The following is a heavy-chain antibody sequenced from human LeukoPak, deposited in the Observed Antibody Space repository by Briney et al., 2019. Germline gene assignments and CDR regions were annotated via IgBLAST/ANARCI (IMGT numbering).Heavy chain of an antibody. J-gene: IGHJ6*02. Sequence: GGSLRLSCAASGFTFSSYSMTWVRQAPGEGLEWVSSINSRNTYIYYADSVQGRFTISRDNAKNSLYLQMDSLRAEDTAVYYCARDHGFWTGGIYSYYGMDVWGQGTTVTVSS. CDR1: GFTFSSYS. D-gene: IGHD3/OR15-3a*01. CDR3: ARDHGFWTGGIYSYYGMDV. V-gene: IGHV3-21*01. CDR2: INSRNTYI.